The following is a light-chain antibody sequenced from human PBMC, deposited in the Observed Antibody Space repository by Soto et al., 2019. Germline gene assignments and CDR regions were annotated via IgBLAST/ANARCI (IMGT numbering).Light chain of an antibody. J-gene: IGLJ2*01. CDR3: GTWASSLSAV. Sequence: QSVLTQPPSVSAAPGQKVTISCSGSSSNIGSNYVSWYQQLPGTAPKLLIYENNKRPSGIPDRFSGSKSGTSATLGITGLQTGDEGDYYCGTWASSLSAVFGGGTKLTVL. CDR1: SSNIGSNY. CDR2: ENN. V-gene: IGLV1-51*01.